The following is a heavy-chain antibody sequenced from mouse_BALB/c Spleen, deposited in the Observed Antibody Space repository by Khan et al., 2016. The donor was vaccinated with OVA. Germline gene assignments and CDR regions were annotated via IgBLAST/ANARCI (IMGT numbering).Heavy chain of an antibody. D-gene: IGHD1-1*01. CDR3: ARVYGGDFDY. J-gene: IGHJ2*01. V-gene: IGHV3-2*02. CDR1: GYSITSDYA. Sequence: EVELVESGPGLVKPSQSLSLTCTVTGYSITSDYACNWIRQFPGNKLEWMGFISYSGNTNYNPSLKSRISITRDTSKNQFFLQLNSVTTEDTATYYCARVYGGDFDYWGQGTTLTVSS. CDR2: ISYSGNT.